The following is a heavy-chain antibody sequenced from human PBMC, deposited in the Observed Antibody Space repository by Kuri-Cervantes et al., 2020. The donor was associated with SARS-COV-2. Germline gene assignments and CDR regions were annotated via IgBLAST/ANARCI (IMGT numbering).Heavy chain of an antibody. J-gene: IGHJ4*02. V-gene: IGHV2-70*11. CDR2: IDWDDDK. D-gene: IGHD4-11*01. Sequence: SGLTLVKPTQPLTLTCTFSGFSLTTSGMCVAWIRQPPGKALEWLARIDWDDDKYYKTSLNTRLSISKDTSKDQVVLTMTNMDPVDTATYYCVRIRAATVIADYWGQGTLVTVSS. CDR1: GFSLTTSGMC. CDR3: VRIRAATVIADY.